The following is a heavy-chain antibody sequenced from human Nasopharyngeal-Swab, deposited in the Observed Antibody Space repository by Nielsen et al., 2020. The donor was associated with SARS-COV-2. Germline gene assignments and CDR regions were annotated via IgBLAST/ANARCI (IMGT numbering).Heavy chain of an antibody. CDR2: IYISGST. Sequence: SETLSLTCTVSGGSISGHYWSWIRQPAGKGLEWIGRIYISGSTNYNPSLKSRVTMSVDTSKNQFSLKLSSVTAADTAVYYCARDRIQWLGEWYFDLWGRGTLVTVSS. J-gene: IGHJ2*01. CDR3: ARDRIQWLGEWYFDL. V-gene: IGHV4-4*07. D-gene: IGHD6-19*01. CDR1: GGSISGHY.